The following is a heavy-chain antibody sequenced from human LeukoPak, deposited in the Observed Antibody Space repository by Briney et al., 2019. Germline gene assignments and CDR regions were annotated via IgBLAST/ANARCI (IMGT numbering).Heavy chain of an antibody. CDR3: ARGLTGEGGRDY. V-gene: IGHV3-30*03. CDR2: ISYDGSNK. D-gene: IGHD4-17*01. CDR1: GFTFSSYG. J-gene: IGHJ4*02. Sequence: PGGSLRLSCAASGFTFSSYGMHWVRQAPGKGLEWVAVISYDGSNKYYADSVKGRFTISRDNSKNTLYLQMNSLRVEDTAVYYCARGLTGEGGRDYWGQGTLVTVSS.